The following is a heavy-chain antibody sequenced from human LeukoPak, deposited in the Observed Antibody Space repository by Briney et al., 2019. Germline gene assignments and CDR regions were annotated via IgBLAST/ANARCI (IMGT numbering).Heavy chain of an antibody. CDR2: IYHSGST. V-gene: IGHV4-38-2*02. J-gene: IGHJ4*02. CDR3: AREEVAAAAFDY. Sequence: SETLSLTCTVSGYSISSGYYWGWIRQPPGKGLEWIGEIYHSGSTNYNPSLKSRVTISVDKSKNQFSLKLSSVTAADTAVYYCAREEVAAAAFDYWGQGTLVTVSS. CDR1: GYSISSGYY. D-gene: IGHD6-13*01.